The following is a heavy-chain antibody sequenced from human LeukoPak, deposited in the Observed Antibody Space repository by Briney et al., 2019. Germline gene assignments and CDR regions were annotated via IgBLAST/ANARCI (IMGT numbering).Heavy chain of an antibody. CDR1: GLTLSGYW. D-gene: IGHD4-23*01. Sequence: GGSLRLSCSASGLTLSGYWMHWVRQIPGKGLVWVSRIDSDGSGTSYADSVKGRFTISRDNSKNTLYLQMNSLRAEDTAVYYCANDPTVVTPSYFDYWGQGTLVTVSS. J-gene: IGHJ4*02. CDR2: IDSDGSGT. V-gene: IGHV3-74*01. CDR3: ANDPTVVTPSYFDY.